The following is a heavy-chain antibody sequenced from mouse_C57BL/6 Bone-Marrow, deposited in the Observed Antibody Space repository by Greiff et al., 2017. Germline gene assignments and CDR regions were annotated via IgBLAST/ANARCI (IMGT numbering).Heavy chain of an antibody. CDR3: ARHRYFDV. J-gene: IGHJ1*03. CDR1: GFTFSSYG. CDR2: ISSGGSYT. V-gene: IGHV5-6*01. Sequence: EVHLVQSGGDLVKPGGSVKLSCAASGFTFSSYGMSWVRQTPDQRLEWVATISSGGSYTHYPDSVKGRFTIARDNAKNTLYLQMSSLKSEDTAMYYCARHRYFDVWGTGTTVTVSS.